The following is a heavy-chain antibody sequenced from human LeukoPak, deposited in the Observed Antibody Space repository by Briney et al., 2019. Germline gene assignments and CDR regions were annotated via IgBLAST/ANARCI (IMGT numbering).Heavy chain of an antibody. Sequence: GESLKIPRKGSGYSFTNYWIGWVRQMPGKGPEWIGIIYPGDSDTRHSPSFQGQVTISADKSISTAYLQWSSLKASDTAMYYCARHLRLWQNWFDPWGQGTLVTVSS. CDR2: IYPGDSDT. J-gene: IGHJ5*02. CDR3: ARHLRLWQNWFDP. D-gene: IGHD5-18*01. CDR1: GYSFTNYW. V-gene: IGHV5-51*01.